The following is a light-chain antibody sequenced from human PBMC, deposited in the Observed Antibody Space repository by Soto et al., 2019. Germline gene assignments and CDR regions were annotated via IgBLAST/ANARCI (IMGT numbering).Light chain of an antibody. CDR2: DTD. V-gene: IGLV7-46*01. CDR3: LLSYRGVGV. Sequence: QAVVTQEPSLTVSPGGTVTLTCGSNTGAVTTGHFPYWFQQKPGQAPRTVMSDTDRKHYWAPARFSGSLLGGKAALTLSGAQPEDEADYYCLLSYRGVGVFGGGTKLTVL. J-gene: IGLJ2*01. CDR1: TGAVTTGHF.